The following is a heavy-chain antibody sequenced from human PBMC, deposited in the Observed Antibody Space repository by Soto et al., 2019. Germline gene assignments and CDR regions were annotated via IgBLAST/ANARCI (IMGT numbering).Heavy chain of an antibody. CDR2: IKQDGSEK. V-gene: IGHV3-7*01. D-gene: IGHD6-19*01. CDR1: GFTFSSYW. J-gene: IGHJ4*02. CDR3: ARGIHEYSCGWYYFDY. Sequence: EVQLVESGGGLVQPGGSLRLSCAASGFTFSSYWMSWVRQAPGKGLEWVANIKQDGSEKYYVDSVKVRFTISRDNAKNSLYLQMNRLRAEGTAVYYCARGIHEYSCGWYYFDYWGQGTLVTVSS.